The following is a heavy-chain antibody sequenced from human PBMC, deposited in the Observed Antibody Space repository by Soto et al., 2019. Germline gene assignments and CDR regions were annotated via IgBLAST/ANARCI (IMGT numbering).Heavy chain of an antibody. Sequence: QVQLQESGPGLVKPSETLSLTCTVSGGSISNHYWSWIRQPPGKGLEWIGYIYYNGNTNYNPPLKSRVTMSVDTSKNQSSLKLSSVTAADTAVYYCTRANWYSEYWGQGTRVTVSS. CDR3: TRANWYSEY. CDR2: IYYNGNT. J-gene: IGHJ4*02. D-gene: IGHD7-27*01. V-gene: IGHV4-59*11. CDR1: GGSISNHY.